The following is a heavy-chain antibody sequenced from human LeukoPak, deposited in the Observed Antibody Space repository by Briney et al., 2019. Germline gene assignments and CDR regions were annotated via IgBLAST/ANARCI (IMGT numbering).Heavy chain of an antibody. J-gene: IGHJ3*02. V-gene: IGHV4-30-4*01. D-gene: IGHD4-23*01. CDR2: IYYSGST. Sequence: SETLSLTCTVSGGSISSGDYYWSWIRQPPGKGLEWIGYIYYSGSTYYNPSLKSQVTISVDTSNNQFSLKLSSVTAADTAVYYCARDIDDYGCTLVAFDIWGQGTMVTVSS. CDR1: GGSISSGDYY. CDR3: ARDIDDYGCTLVAFDI.